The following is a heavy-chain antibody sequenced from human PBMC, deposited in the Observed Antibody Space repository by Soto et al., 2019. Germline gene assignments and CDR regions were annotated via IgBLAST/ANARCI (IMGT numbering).Heavy chain of an antibody. Sequence: EVQLVESGGGLVQSGRSRRLSCVASGFRFDDFAMHWVRQAPGKGLEWVSSIDWNSGSTAYADSVKGRFTIFRDNARNSLDLQINSLRVEDTALYYCVKGRGSYFVYFGLDVWGQGTTVTVSS. CDR1: GFRFDDFA. CDR3: VKGRGSYFVYFGLDV. CDR2: IDWNSGST. D-gene: IGHD1-26*01. J-gene: IGHJ6*02. V-gene: IGHV3-9*01.